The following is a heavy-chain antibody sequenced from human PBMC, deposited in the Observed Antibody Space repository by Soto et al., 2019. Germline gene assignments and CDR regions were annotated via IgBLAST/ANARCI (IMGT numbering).Heavy chain of an antibody. Sequence: LRLSCAASGFTFNTFWMSWVRQSPGKGLEWVANIKHDGSETYYVDSVKGRFTISRDNAKNSLFLQMNTLRTEDTAVYYCARDFATHCSGSTCYPYAYWGQGALVTVSS. J-gene: IGHJ4*02. V-gene: IGHV3-7*03. CDR2: IKHDGSET. CDR3: ARDFATHCSGSTCYPYAY. CDR1: GFTFNTFW. D-gene: IGHD2-15*01.